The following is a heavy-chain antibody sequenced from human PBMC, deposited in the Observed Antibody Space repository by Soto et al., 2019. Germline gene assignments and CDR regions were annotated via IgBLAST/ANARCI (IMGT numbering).Heavy chain of an antibody. J-gene: IGHJ4*02. CDR2: ISAYNGNT. V-gene: IGHV1-18*01. D-gene: IGHD3-9*01. CDR3: ARAVLRYFDWLPPPYYFDY. CDR1: GYTFTSYG. Sequence: ASVKVSCKASGYTFTSYGISWVRQAPGQGLEWMGWISAYNGNTNYAQKLQGRVTMTTDTSTSTAYMELRSLRSDDTAVYYCARAVLRYFDWLPPPYYFDYRGQGTLVTVSS.